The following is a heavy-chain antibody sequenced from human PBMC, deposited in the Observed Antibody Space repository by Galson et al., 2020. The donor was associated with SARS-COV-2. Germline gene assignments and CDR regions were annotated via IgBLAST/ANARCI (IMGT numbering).Heavy chain of an antibody. V-gene: IGHV3-7*03. CDR1: GFTFSSYW. D-gene: IGHD3-3*01. J-gene: IGHJ6*03. CDR2: IKQDGSEK. CDR3: AREGPYYDFWSGLPSSDYYMDV. Sequence: GGSLRLSCAASGFTFSSYWMSWVRQAPGKGLEWVANIKQDGSEKYYVDSVKGRFTISRDNAKNSLYLQMNSLRAEDTAVYYCAREGPYYDFWSGLPSSDYYMDVWGKGTTVTVSS.